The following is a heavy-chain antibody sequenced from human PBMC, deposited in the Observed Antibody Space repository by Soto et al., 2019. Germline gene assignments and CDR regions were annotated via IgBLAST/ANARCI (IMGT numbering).Heavy chain of an antibody. V-gene: IGHV1-8*01. CDR1: GYSFTNND. J-gene: IGHJ5*02. Sequence: QVQLVQSGAEVREPGASVKVSCKASGYSFTNNDVSWVRQATGQGLEWMGWMNPGSGDTGYAQKFQGRVTMTRDISKATAYMELSSLRSDDTAIYYCVRMATFGSLNWFDPWGQGTLVTVSS. D-gene: IGHD3-16*01. CDR2: MNPGSGDT. CDR3: VRMATFGSLNWFDP.